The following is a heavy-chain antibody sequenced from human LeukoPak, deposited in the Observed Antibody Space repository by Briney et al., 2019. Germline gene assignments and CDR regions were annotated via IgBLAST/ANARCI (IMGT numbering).Heavy chain of an antibody. D-gene: IGHD5-18*01. CDR1: GFRFNNYA. CDR2: ISDSGRST. V-gene: IGHV3-23*01. Sequence: PAGSLRLSCAASGFRFNNYAMSWVRQAPGKGLEWVSGISDSGRSTYYADSVKGRFTISRDNSKNTVHLQMNNLRLDDTAVYFCVRHDSYIPYWGQGTLVTVSS. J-gene: IGHJ4*02. CDR3: VRHDSYIPY.